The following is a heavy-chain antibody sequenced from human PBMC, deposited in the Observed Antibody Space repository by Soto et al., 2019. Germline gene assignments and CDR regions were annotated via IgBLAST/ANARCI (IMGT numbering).Heavy chain of an antibody. CDR2: VTANGGST. J-gene: IGHJ6*02. CDR3: ASLGVGDWANYYYYYGMDV. D-gene: IGHD2-21*02. Sequence: EVQLLESGGGFVQPGGSLRLSCAATGFTFSVYAMTWVRQAPGKGLEWVSAVTANGGSTYSADSVKGRFTLSRDNSENTLFLQMNSLRAEDTAVYYCASLGVGDWANYYYYYGMDVWGQGTTVTVSS. CDR1: GFTFSVYA. V-gene: IGHV3-23*01.